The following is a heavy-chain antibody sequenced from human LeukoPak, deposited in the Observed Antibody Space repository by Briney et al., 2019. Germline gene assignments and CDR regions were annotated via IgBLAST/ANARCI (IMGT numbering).Heavy chain of an antibody. D-gene: IGHD6-13*01. CDR3: ARTPSYSAAGEYYFDY. V-gene: IGHV3-30*01. J-gene: IGHJ4*02. CDR1: GFTFSSYA. Sequence: GGSLRLSCAASGFTFSSYAMHWVRQAPGKGLEWVAVISYDGSNKYYADSVKGRFTISRDNSKNTLYLQMNSLRAEDTAVYYCARTPSYSAAGEYYFDYWGQGTLVTVSS. CDR2: ISYDGSNK.